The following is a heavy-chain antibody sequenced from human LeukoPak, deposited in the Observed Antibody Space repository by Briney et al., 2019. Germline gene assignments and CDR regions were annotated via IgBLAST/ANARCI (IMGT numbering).Heavy chain of an antibody. V-gene: IGHV1-18*01. CDR1: GYTFTSYG. J-gene: IGHJ6*03. CDR3: ARAQPVAAAAYYYYYYMDV. CDR2: ISAYNGNT. D-gene: IGHD6-13*01. Sequence: ASVKVSCKASGYTFTSYGISWVRQAPGQGLEWMGWISAYNGNTNYAQKLQGRVTMTTDTSTSTAYMELRSLRSDDTAVYYCARAQPVAAAAYYYYYYMDVWGKGTTVTVSS.